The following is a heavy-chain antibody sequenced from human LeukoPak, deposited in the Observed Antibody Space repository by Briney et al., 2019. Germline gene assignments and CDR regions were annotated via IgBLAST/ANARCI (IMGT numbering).Heavy chain of an antibody. D-gene: IGHD6-19*01. CDR1: GYTFTSYY. CDR2: NNPSGGTT. V-gene: IGHV1-46*01. J-gene: IGHJ4*02. Sequence: ASVKVSFKTSGYTFTSYYMHWVRQAPGQGLEWMGLNNPSGGTTGYAQKFQGRVTMTRDASTSTVYMELSSLTSEDTAVYYCARDRGLLYGSSGCLDSWCQGTLVTVSS. CDR3: ARDRGLLYGSSGCLDS.